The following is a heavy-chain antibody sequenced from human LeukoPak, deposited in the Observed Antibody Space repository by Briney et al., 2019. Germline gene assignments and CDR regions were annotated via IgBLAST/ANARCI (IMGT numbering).Heavy chain of an antibody. Sequence: GGSLRLSCAASGFTFSSYSMNWVRQAPGKGLEWVSSISSSSSYIYYADSVKGRFTISRDNAKNSLYLQMNSLRAEDTAVYFCAREDDPKPKYDYWGQGTLVTVSS. J-gene: IGHJ4*02. CDR2: ISSSSSYI. CDR1: GFTFSSYS. D-gene: IGHD1-1*01. CDR3: AREDDPKPKYDY. V-gene: IGHV3-21*01.